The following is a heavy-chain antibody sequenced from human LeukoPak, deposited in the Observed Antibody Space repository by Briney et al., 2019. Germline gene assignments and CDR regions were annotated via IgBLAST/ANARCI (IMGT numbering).Heavy chain of an antibody. Sequence: SETLSLTCTVSGASMTSSYWSWIRKPPGGGLEWIAYIYYSGITNYNPSLKSRGTISLDTSKNQLSLRLDSVTVADTAVYYCVRGAGRDGGYWGQGTLVTVSS. J-gene: IGHJ4*02. CDR3: VRGAGRDGGY. CDR2: IYYSGIT. CDR1: GASMTSSY. D-gene: IGHD5-24*01. V-gene: IGHV4-59*01.